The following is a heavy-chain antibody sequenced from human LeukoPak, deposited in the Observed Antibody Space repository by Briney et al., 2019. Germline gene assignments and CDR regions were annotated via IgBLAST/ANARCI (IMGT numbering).Heavy chain of an antibody. D-gene: IGHD1-26*01. CDR3: ARAGAHSGSYYDAFDI. J-gene: IGHJ3*02. CDR2: IYSGGST. V-gene: IGHV3-53*01. Sequence: GGSLRLSCAASGFTVSSYYMSWVRQAPGKGLEWVSVIYSGGSTYYADSVGGRFTISRDNSKNALYLQMNSLRAEDTAVYYCARAGAHSGSYYDAFDIWGQGTMVTVSS. CDR1: GFTVSSYY.